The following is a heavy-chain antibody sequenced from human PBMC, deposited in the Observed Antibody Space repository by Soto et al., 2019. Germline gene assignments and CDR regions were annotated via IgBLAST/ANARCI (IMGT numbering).Heavy chain of an antibody. CDR2: ISYSGST. J-gene: IGHJ6*02. V-gene: IGHV4-39*01. D-gene: IGHD4-17*01. CDR1: DGFISSRSSF. Sequence: QLQLQESGPGLVKPSETLSLTCTVSDGFISSRSSFWGWIRQPPGKGLEWIASISYSGSTYHNPSLKRRVTISVDTSRNQFSLKLTSVTAADTAVYYCARHPGDGDYTPPHYYYGMDVWGQGTTVTVSS. CDR3: ARHPGDGDYTPPHYYYGMDV.